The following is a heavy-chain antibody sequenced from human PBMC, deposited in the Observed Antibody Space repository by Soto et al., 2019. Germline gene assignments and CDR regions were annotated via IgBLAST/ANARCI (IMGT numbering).Heavy chain of an antibody. Sequence: GESLKISCNGSGYIFTSYWIGWVCQMPGKGLEWMGIIYPGDSDTRYSPSFQGQVTISADKSISTAYLQWSSLKASDTAMYYCARMGPAALKNWFDPWGQGTLVTVSS. CDR3: ARMGPAALKNWFDP. D-gene: IGHD2-2*01. V-gene: IGHV5-51*01. CDR1: GYIFTSYW. CDR2: IYPGDSDT. J-gene: IGHJ5*02.